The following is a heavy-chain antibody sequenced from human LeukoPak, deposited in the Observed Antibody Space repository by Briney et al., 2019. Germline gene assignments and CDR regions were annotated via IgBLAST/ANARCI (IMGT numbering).Heavy chain of an antibody. D-gene: IGHD2-2*01. CDR3: ARCTASCYANAFDV. V-gene: IGHV3-23*01. CDR2: INGGGDAT. CDR1: GXTFNNNA. Sequence: GGSLRLSCATSGXTFNNNAMSWVRQAPGKGLEWVSAINGGGDATEYADSVKGRFTISRDNSKNTLYLQMNSLRPDDTAVYYCARCTASCYANAFDVWGQGTLLTVSS. J-gene: IGHJ3*01.